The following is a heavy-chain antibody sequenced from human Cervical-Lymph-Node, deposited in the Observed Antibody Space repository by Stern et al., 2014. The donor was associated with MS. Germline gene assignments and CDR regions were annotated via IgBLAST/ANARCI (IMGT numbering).Heavy chain of an antibody. CDR3: ARAPYDFTNWCGMDV. CDR1: GGSLSSYS. J-gene: IGHJ6*02. D-gene: IGHD2-8*02. V-gene: IGHV4-4*07. CDR2: IYVSGNA. Sequence: VHLVESGPGLVKPSETLSLTCIVSGGSLSSYSWRCIRQPPRKGLEWIGHIYVSGNADYNPSLQSRVTMSADMSKNQISLRLSSVTAADTAVYYCARAPYDFTNWCGMDVWGQGTTVTVSS.